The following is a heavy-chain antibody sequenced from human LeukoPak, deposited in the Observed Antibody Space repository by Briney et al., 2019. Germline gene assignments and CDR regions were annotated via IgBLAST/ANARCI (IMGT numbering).Heavy chain of an antibody. D-gene: IGHD3-10*01. J-gene: IGHJ4*02. CDR1: GGSVSTGSYY. Sequence: SETLSFTCTVSGGSVSTGSYYWSWIRQPAGRGLEWIGHIHTSGTMNYNASLKSRVRISVETSKNQFSLKLTSVTAADTAVYYCARDTYYYGSGTYYFNYWGQGTLVTVSS. CDR3: ARDTYYYGSGTYYFNY. V-gene: IGHV4-61*09. CDR2: IHTSGTM.